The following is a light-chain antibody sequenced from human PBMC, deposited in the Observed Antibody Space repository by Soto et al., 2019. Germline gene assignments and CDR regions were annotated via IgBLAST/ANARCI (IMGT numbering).Light chain of an antibody. CDR1: ESVGSN. CDR3: QHDGNWPLIS. Sequence: EIVMTQFPATLSVSPGERATLSCRASESVGSNVAWYQQIPGQAPRVLIYGASIRANGIPDRFSGSGSGTAFTLTISSLQSEDFALYHCQHDGNWPLISSGQGRRRAIK. CDR2: GAS. V-gene: IGKV3-15*01. J-gene: IGKJ5*01.